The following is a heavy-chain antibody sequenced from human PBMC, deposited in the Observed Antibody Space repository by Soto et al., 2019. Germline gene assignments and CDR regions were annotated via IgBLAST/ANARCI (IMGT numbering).Heavy chain of an antibody. V-gene: IGHV4-31*11. Sequence: QVQLQESGPGLVRPLQTLSLTCAVSGGSISSGASYWSWIRQHPGTGLELIGYIYNSGSTYYNPSLASRVTIAVDTSKNQFSLKLSSVTAADTAVYYCAREDYGMDVWGQGTTVTVSS. CDR3: AREDYGMDV. CDR2: IYNSGST. J-gene: IGHJ6*02. CDR1: GGSISSGASY.